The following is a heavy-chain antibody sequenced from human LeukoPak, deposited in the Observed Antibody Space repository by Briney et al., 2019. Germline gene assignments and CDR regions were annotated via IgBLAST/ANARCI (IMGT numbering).Heavy chain of an antibody. Sequence: GGSLRLSCAASGFTFSSYWMHWVRQAPGKGLVWVSRINSDGSSTSYADSVKGRFTISRDNAKNTLYLQMNSLRAEDTAVYYCARDPTYYDFWSGYQLVGYFDYWGQGTLVTVSS. CDR3: ARDPTYYDFWSGYQLVGYFDY. J-gene: IGHJ4*02. CDR2: INSDGSST. V-gene: IGHV3-74*01. D-gene: IGHD3-3*01. CDR1: GFTFSSYW.